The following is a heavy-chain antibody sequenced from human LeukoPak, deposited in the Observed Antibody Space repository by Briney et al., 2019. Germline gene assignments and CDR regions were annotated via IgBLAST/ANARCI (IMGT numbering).Heavy chain of an antibody. CDR3: AKRGVVIRVILVGFHKEAYYFDS. CDR2: ISNSGGRT. D-gene: IGHD3-22*01. V-gene: IGHV3-23*01. CDR1: GITLSNYG. J-gene: IGHJ4*02. Sequence: GGSLRLSCAVSGITLSNYGMSWVRQAPGKGLEWVAGISNSGGRTNYADSVKGRFTISRDNPKNTLYLQMNSLSAEDTAVYFCAKRGVVIRVILVGFHKEAYYFDSWGQGALVTVSS.